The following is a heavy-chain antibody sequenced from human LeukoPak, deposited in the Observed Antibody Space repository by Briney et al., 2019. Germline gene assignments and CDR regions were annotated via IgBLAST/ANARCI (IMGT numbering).Heavy chain of an antibody. Sequence: PSETLSHTCNVSGDSIIRHYWSWIRQSPGGGLEWIGYIYDTGIYDTENTNYNPSLRSRVTITLDMSKNQFSLNLASVTAADTAVYYCARVRVVACTSSSWFDPWGQGTLVPVSS. CDR2: IYDTGIYDTENT. D-gene: IGHD6-19*01. V-gene: IGHV4-59*11. CDR3: ARVRVVACTSSSWFDP. J-gene: IGHJ5*02. CDR1: GDSIIRHY.